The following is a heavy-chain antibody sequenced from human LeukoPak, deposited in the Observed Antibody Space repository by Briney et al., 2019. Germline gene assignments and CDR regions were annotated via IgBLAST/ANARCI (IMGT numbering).Heavy chain of an antibody. V-gene: IGHV3-53*01. CDR3: AREGYCSSTSCYTLGDAFDI. J-gene: IGHJ3*02. Sequence: PGGSLRLSCAASGFPVSSNYMSWVRQAPGKGLEWVSVIYSGGSTYYADSVKGRFTISRDNSKNTLYLQMNSLRAEDTAVYYCAREGYCSSTSCYTLGDAFDIWGQGTMVTVSS. CDR1: GFPVSSNY. D-gene: IGHD2-2*02. CDR2: IYSGGST.